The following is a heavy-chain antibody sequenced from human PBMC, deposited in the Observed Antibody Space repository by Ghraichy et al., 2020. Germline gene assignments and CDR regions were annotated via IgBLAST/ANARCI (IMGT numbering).Heavy chain of an antibody. V-gene: IGHV4-39*01. J-gene: IGHJ4*02. CDR1: GGSVTSDTDF. Sequence: SETLSLTCTVSGGSVTSDTDFWDWIRQPPGKELEWIGEISYSGTTFYKSSLKSRVTISVDTSKNQFSLRLSSMTAADTAVYYCARRGRYCGGDDCYHTFDFWGQGTLVTVSS. CDR3: ARRGRYCGGDDCYHTFDF. CDR2: ISYSGTT. D-gene: IGHD2-21*01.